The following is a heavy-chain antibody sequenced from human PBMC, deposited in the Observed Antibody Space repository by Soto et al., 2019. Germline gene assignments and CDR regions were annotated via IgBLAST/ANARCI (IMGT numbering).Heavy chain of an antibody. V-gene: IGHV3-30-3*01. CDR3: AKDRLAGSIDL. CDR1: GFTFSSYA. D-gene: IGHD2-2*01. J-gene: IGHJ4*02. CDR2: ISYDGSNK. Sequence: GGSLRLSCAAPGFTFSSYAMHWVRQAPGKGLEWVAVISYDGSNKYYADSVKGRFTISRDNSKNTLYLQMNGLRVEDTAVYYCAKDRLAGSIDLWGQGTQVTVSS.